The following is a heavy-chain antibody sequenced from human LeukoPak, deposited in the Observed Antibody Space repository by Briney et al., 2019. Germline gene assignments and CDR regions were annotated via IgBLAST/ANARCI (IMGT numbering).Heavy chain of an antibody. V-gene: IGHV3-11*04. Sequence: PGGSLRLSCAGSGFTFSDFYMSWIRQAPGKGLEWVSYIGSIGRNIYYGDSVKGRFTISRDNAKNSLYLQMNTLRAEDTAVYYCARGDYFDTSGFRGGYYYYGLDVWGQGTTVTVSS. CDR3: ARGDYFDTSGFRGGYYYYGLDV. D-gene: IGHD3-22*01. CDR1: GFTFSDFY. CDR2: IGSIGRNI. J-gene: IGHJ6*02.